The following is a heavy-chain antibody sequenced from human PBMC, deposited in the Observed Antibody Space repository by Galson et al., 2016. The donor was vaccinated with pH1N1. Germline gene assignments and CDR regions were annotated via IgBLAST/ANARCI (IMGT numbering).Heavy chain of an antibody. CDR2: IYWDDDK. J-gene: IGHJ5*02. D-gene: IGHD4-17*01. CDR1: GFSLSTSGVG. Sequence: PALVKPTQTLTLTCTFSGFSLSTSGVGVGWIRQPPGKALEWLAVIYWDDDKRYSASLKSRPTSTKDTSKNQVVLIMTNMDPVDTATYYCAHSPYGDYVLYFDPWGQGTLVTVSS. V-gene: IGHV2-5*02. CDR3: AHSPYGDYVLYFDP.